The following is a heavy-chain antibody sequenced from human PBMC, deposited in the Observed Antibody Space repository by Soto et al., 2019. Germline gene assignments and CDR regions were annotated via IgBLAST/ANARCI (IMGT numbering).Heavy chain of an antibody. CDR2: TRNQANSYTT. D-gene: IGHD1-1*01. CDR1: GFTFKDYY. CDR3: ARSRLEYYYYGMYV. Sequence: EVQLVESGGGLVQPGGSLRLSCAASGFTFKDYYMDWVRQAPGQGLEWVGHTRNQANSYTTEYAASVKGRFTISRDDSKNSLYLQMNSLKTEYTAGYDCARSRLEYYYYGMYVWGQGTTGTGSS. J-gene: IGHJ6*02. V-gene: IGHV3-72*01.